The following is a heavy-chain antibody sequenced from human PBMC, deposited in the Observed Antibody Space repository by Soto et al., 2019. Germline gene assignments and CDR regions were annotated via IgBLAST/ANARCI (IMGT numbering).Heavy chain of an antibody. CDR1: GGSISSSSYY. CDR2: IYHSGST. CDR3: ARRDNNGGATDY. V-gene: IGHV4-39*01. D-gene: IGHD1-26*01. Sequence: QLQLQESGPGLVKPSETLSLTCTVSGGSISSSSYYWGWIRQPPGKGLEWIGSIYHSGSTYYNPSLKSRVTISVDTSKNQFSLKLSSVTAADTAVYYCARRDNNGGATDYWGQGTLVTVSS. J-gene: IGHJ4*02.